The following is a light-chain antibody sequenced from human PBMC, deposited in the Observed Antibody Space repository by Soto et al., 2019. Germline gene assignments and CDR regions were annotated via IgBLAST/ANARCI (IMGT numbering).Light chain of an antibody. V-gene: IGLV4-69*01. CDR2: LNSDGSH. Sequence: QAVLTQSPSASASLGASVKLTCTLSSGHSSYAIAWHQQQPEKGPPYLMKLNSDGSHSKGDGIPDRFSGSSSGAERYLTISSLQSEDEADYYCQTWGTGIHVFGGGTQLTVL. J-gene: IGLJ7*01. CDR3: QTWGTGIHV. CDR1: SGHSSYA.